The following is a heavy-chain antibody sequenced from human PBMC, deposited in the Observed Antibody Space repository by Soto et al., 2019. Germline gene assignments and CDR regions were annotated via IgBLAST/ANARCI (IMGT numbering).Heavy chain of an antibody. D-gene: IGHD6-13*01. CDR3: ARGGIAAAADYYYYYGMDV. CDR2: ISAYNGNT. CDR1: GYTFTSYG. V-gene: IGHV1-18*01. Sequence: ASVKVSCKAPGYTFTSYGISWVRQAPGQGLEWMGWISAYNGNTNYAQKLQGRVTMTTDTSASTAYMELRSLRSDDTAVYYCARGGIAAAADYYYYYGMDVWGQGTTVTVSS. J-gene: IGHJ6*02.